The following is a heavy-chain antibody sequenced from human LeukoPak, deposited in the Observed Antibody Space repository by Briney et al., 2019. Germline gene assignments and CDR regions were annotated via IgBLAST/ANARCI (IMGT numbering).Heavy chain of an antibody. J-gene: IGHJ4*02. CDR2: IIPILGIA. V-gene: IGHV1-69*10. CDR1: GGTFSSYA. CDR3: ARYTPLEMYSSGWYVMSL. D-gene: IGHD6-19*01. Sequence: GASVKVSCKASGGTFSSYAISWVRQAPGQGLEWMGGIIPILGIANYAQKFQGRVTITADKSTSTACMELSSLRSEDTAVYYCARYTPLEMYSSGWYVMSLWGQGTLVTVSS.